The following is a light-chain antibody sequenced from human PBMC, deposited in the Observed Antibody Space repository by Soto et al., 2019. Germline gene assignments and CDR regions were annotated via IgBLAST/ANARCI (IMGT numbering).Light chain of an antibody. Sequence: YELTQPPSVSVSPGQTASITCSGDKLGDKYACLYQQKPGQSPVLVIYQDSKRPSGIPERFSGSNSGNTATLTISGTQAMDEADYYCQAWDSSTWVFGGGTKITVL. CDR3: QAWDSSTWV. CDR1: KLGDKY. J-gene: IGLJ3*02. CDR2: QDS. V-gene: IGLV3-1*01.